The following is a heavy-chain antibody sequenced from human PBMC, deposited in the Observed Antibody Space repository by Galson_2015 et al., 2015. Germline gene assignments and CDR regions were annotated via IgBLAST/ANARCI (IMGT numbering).Heavy chain of an antibody. Sequence: SLRLSCAASGFTFDDYAMHWVRQAPGKGLEWVSGISWNSGSIGYADSVKGRFTISRDNAKNSLYLQMNSLRAEDTALYYCAKDPYLQQQLAQPKWFDPWGQGTLVTVSS. V-gene: IGHV3-9*01. CDR2: ISWNSGSI. CDR1: GFTFDDYA. J-gene: IGHJ5*02. D-gene: IGHD6-13*01. CDR3: AKDPYLQQQLAQPKWFDP.